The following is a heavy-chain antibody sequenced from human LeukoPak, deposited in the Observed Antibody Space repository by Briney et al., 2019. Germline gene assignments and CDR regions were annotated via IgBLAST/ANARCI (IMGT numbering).Heavy chain of an antibody. CDR3: ARHLYYMDV. Sequence: GESLKISCQGSRYNFTTYWIGWVRQMPGKGLEWMGIIYPGDSDTRYSPSFQGQVTISADKSFSTAYLQWSSLKASDTAVYYCARHLYYMDVWGKGTTVTVSS. J-gene: IGHJ6*03. CDR1: RYNFTTYW. V-gene: IGHV5-51*01. CDR2: IYPGDSDT.